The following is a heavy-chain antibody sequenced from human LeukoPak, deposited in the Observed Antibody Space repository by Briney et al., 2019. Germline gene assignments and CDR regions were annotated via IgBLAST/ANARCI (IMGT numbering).Heavy chain of an antibody. Sequence: TGGSLRLPCAASGFTFSSYAMSWVRQAPGKGLEWVSAISGSGGSTYYADSVKGRFTIARDNSKNTLYLQMNSLRAEDTAVYYCAKDAPYCSGGSCYDYWGQGTLVTVSS. CDR3: AKDAPYCSGGSCYDY. CDR1: GFTFSSYA. V-gene: IGHV3-23*01. D-gene: IGHD2-15*01. CDR2: ISGSGGST. J-gene: IGHJ4*02.